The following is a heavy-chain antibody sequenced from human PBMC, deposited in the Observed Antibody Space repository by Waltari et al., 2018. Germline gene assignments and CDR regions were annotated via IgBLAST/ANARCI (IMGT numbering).Heavy chain of an antibody. Sequence: QVQLQESGPDRVKPSETLSPTCNVSGASITTYYWSWMRQAPGKRLEWIGYVYYTGAAKYNPSFGSRVTMSVDTSKSQFSLKLTSVTAADTAVYYCARDPAGDYGYWGQGTLGTVSA. J-gene: IGHJ4*02. CDR3: ARDPAGDYGY. CDR2: VYYTGAA. CDR1: GASITTYY. D-gene: IGHD4-17*01. V-gene: IGHV4-59*01.